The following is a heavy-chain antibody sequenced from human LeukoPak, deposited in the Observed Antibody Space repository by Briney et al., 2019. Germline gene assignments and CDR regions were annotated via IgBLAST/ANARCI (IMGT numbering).Heavy chain of an antibody. CDR2: IYHSGST. Sequence: SETLSLICIISGGSISSSRYYGGWIRQPPGKGLEWIASIYHSGSTNYNPSLKSRVTISVDKSKDQFSLKLSSVTAADTAVYYCAVSMVGPIDYWGQGTLVTVSS. CDR1: GGSISSSRYY. V-gene: IGHV4-39*07. J-gene: IGHJ4*02. D-gene: IGHD3-10*01. CDR3: AVSMVGPIDY.